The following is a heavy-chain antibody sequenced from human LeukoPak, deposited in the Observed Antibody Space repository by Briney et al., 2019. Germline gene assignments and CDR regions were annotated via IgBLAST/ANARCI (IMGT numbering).Heavy chain of an antibody. CDR2: INPNTGGT. J-gene: IGHJ4*02. Sequence: ASVKVSCKASGYTFTGYYIHWVRQAPGQGLEWMGWINPNTGGTTYAQEFRGRVTVTRDTSISTVYMELSRLTSDDTAVYYCATEGAGGSWAGYWGQGTLVTVSS. CDR1: GYTFTGYY. D-gene: IGHD1-26*01. V-gene: IGHV1-2*02. CDR3: ATEGAGGSWAGY.